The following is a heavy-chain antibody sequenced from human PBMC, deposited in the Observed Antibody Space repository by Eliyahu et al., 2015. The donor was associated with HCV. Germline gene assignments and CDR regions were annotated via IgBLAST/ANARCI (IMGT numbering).Heavy chain of an antibody. J-gene: IGHJ5*02. CDR3: ARGSIAARLVGAFVSWFDP. D-gene: IGHD6-6*01. CDR1: GGSFSGYY. V-gene: IGHV4-34*01. Sequence: QVQXQQWGAGXLKPSXTLSLTCAVXGGSFSGYYWSWIRQPPGKGLEWIGEINHSGSTNYNPSLKSRVTISXDTSKNQFSLKLSSVTAADTAVYYCARGSIAARLVGAFVSWFDPWGQGTLVTVSS. CDR2: INHSGST.